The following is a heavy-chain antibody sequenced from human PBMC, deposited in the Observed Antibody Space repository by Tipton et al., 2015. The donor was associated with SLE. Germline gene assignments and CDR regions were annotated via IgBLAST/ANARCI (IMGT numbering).Heavy chain of an antibody. D-gene: IGHD1-26*01. J-gene: IGHJ5*02. V-gene: IGHV3-9*01. CDR1: EFTFSNFA. CDR3: TKDRSALGGFDP. CDR2: VTWSSGYI. Sequence: RSLRLSCAASEFTFSNFAMHWVRQAPGKGLEWVSGVTWSSGYIDYADSVKGRFTISRDNAKNSLYLQMNNLRREDTALYYCTKDRSALGGFDPWGQGTLVTVSS.